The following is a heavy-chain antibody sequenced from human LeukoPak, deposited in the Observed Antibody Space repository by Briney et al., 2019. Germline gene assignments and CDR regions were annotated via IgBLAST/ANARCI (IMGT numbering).Heavy chain of an antibody. Sequence: GGSQRLSCAASGFTFSSYSMNWVRQAPGKGLEWVSSISSSSSYIYYADSVKGRFTISRDNSKNTLYLQMNSLRVEDTAVYYCAKDRGRTWVQVANWGQGTLVTVSS. CDR3: AKDRGRTWVQVAN. V-gene: IGHV3-21*04. CDR2: ISSSSSYI. D-gene: IGHD2-15*01. CDR1: GFTFSSYS. J-gene: IGHJ4*02.